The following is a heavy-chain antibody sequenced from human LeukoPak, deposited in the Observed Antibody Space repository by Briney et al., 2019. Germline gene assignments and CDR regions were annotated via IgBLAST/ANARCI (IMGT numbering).Heavy chain of an antibody. J-gene: IGHJ1*01. Sequence: ASVKVSCKAFGYTFTSYGISWVRQAPGHGLGWLGWISAYNGNTNYAQKLQGRVTMTTDTSTSTASMELRSLRSDDTAVHCCARDVLWFGEFSYFQQWGQGTLVTVSS. CDR2: ISAYNGNT. CDR1: GYTFTSYG. V-gene: IGHV1-18*01. D-gene: IGHD3-10*01. CDR3: ARDVLWFGEFSYFQQ.